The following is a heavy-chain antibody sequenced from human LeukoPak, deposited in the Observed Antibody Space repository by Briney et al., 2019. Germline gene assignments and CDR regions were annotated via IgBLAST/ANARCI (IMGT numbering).Heavy chain of an antibody. V-gene: IGHV4-59*08. Sequence: SETLSLTCTVSGGSLSSYYWSWIRQPPGKGLEWIGYIYYSGSTNYNPSLKSRVTISVDTSKNQFSLKLSSVTAADTAVYYCARGWEPHDAFDIWGQGTMVTVSS. CDR1: GGSLSSYY. J-gene: IGHJ3*02. CDR2: IYYSGST. D-gene: IGHD1-26*01. CDR3: ARGWEPHDAFDI.